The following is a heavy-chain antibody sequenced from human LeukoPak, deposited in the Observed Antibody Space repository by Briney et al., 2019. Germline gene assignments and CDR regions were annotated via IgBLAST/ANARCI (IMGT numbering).Heavy chain of an antibody. CDR2: ISSSSSTI. J-gene: IGHJ4*02. D-gene: IGHD3-10*02. CDR3: ARVVFGEGEDY. V-gene: IGHV3-48*01. Sequence: PGGSLRLSSAASGFTFSSYSMNWVREAPGKGLGWVSYISSSSSTIYYADSVKGRFTISRDTAKNSLYLQMNSLRAEDTAVYYCARVVFGEGEDYWGQGTLVTVSS. CDR1: GFTFSSYS.